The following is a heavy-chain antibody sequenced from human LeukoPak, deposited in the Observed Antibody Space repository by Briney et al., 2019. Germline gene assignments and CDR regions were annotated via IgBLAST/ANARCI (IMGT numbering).Heavy chain of an antibody. CDR1: GYTFTSYA. V-gene: IGHV1-3*01. CDR3: ASHGITIFGVVPLLDV. Sequence: ASVKVSCKASGYTFTSYAMHWARQAPGQRLEWMGWINAGNGNTKYSQKFQGRVTITRDTSASTAYMELSSLRSEDTAVYYCASHGITIFGVVPLLDVWGQGTTVTVSS. D-gene: IGHD3-3*01. J-gene: IGHJ6*02. CDR2: INAGNGNT.